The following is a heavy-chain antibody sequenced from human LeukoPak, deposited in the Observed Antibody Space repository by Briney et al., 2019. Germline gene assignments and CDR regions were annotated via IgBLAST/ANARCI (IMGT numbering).Heavy chain of an antibody. CDR1: GFTFTTSA. CDR3: AARGAYCGGDCYSDYYYGMDV. V-gene: IGHV1-58*02. Sequence: ASVKVSCKASGFTFTTSAMQWVRQARGQRLEWIGLIVVGSHNTDYAQKFQERVTITRDMSTSTAYMELSSLRSEDTAVYYCAARGAYCGGDCYSDYYYGMDVWGQGTTVTVSS. J-gene: IGHJ6*02. D-gene: IGHD2-21*02. CDR2: IVVGSHNT.